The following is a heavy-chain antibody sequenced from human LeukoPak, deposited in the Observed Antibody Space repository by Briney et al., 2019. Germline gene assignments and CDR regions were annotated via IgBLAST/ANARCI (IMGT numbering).Heavy chain of an antibody. D-gene: IGHD6-19*01. CDR3: ARDRGSGWYVDY. J-gene: IGHJ4*02. CDR1: GFTFSSYE. V-gene: IGHV3-48*03. Sequence: GGSLRLSCAASGFTFSSYEMNWVRQAPGKGLDWVSYISSSGSTIYYADSVKGRFTISRDNAKNSLYLQMNSLRAEDTAVYYCARDRGSGWYVDYWGQGTLVTVSS. CDR2: ISSSGSTI.